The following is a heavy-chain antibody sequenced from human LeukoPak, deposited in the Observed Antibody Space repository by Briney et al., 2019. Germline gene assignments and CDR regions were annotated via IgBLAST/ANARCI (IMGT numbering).Heavy chain of an antibody. J-gene: IGHJ4*02. Sequence: GRSLRLSCAASGFTFSGYAMHWVRQAPGKGLEWVAVISYDGSNKYYADSVKGRFTISRDNSKNTLYLQMNSLRAEDTAVYYCARVTRYYDSSGPFDYWGQGTLVTVSS. CDR1: GFTFSGYA. V-gene: IGHV3-30-3*01. CDR2: ISYDGSNK. D-gene: IGHD3-22*01. CDR3: ARVTRYYDSSGPFDY.